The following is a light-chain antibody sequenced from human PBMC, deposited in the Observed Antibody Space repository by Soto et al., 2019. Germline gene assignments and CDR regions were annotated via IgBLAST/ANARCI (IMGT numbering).Light chain of an antibody. CDR2: GAS. Sequence: EIVMTQSPATLSVSPGERATLSCRASQSVSSNLAWYQQKPGQAPRLLIYGASTRATGIPARFSGSGSETEFTLTISSLQSEDFAVYYCQQYNNWHQTFGQGTKVEIK. V-gene: IGKV3-15*01. CDR1: QSVSSN. CDR3: QQYNNWHQT. J-gene: IGKJ1*01.